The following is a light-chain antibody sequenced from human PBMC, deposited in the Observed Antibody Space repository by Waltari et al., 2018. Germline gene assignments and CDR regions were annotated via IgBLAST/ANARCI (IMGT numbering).Light chain of an antibody. CDR1: SSDVGGYDF. CDR2: DVN. J-gene: IGLJ3*02. V-gene: IGLV2-11*01. CDR3: CSYAGSYTWV. Sequence: QSALTQPRSVSGSPGPSVTISCTGTSSDVGGYDFVSWYQQHPCKAPKVMISDVNKRPSGVPNRFSGAKSGNTACLSISGLQAEDEAEYYCCSYAGSYTWVLGGGTQLTVL.